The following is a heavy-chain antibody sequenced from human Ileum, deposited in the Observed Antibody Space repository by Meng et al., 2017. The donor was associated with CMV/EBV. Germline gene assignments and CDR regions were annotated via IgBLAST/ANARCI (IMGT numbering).Heavy chain of an antibody. J-gene: IGHJ5*02. Sequence: SHYFNWVRPATGQGLEWMGWMNPNSGNTGYAQKFQGRVTMTRNTSISTAYMELSSLRSEDTAVYYCARDLRGGYQGMGEFRNNWFDPWGQGTLVTVSS. V-gene: IGHV1-8*01. CDR3: ARDLRGGYQGMGEFRNNWFDP. D-gene: IGHD3-16*01. CDR2: MNPNSGNT. CDR1: SHY.